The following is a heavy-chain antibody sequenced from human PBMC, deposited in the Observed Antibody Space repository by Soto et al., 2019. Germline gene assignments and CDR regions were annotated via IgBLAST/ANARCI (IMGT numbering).Heavy chain of an antibody. CDR3: ARVEYGYSYGYYYYGMDV. J-gene: IGHJ6*02. CDR1: GGTFSSYA. Sequence: SVKVSCKASGGTFSSYAISWVRQAPGQGLEWMGGIIPIFGTANYAQKFQGRVTITADESTSTAYMELSSLRSEDTAVYYCARVEYGYSYGYYYYGMDVWGQGTTVTVSS. V-gene: IGHV1-69*13. D-gene: IGHD5-18*01. CDR2: IIPIFGTA.